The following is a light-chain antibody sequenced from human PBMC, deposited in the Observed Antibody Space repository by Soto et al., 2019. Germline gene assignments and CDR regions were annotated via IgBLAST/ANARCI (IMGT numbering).Light chain of an antibody. J-gene: IGKJ1*01. CDR1: HSVGSW. Sequence: IVLTQSPATLSLSPGESATLSCRASHSVGSWLAWYQQKPGQPPRLLIYDVSNRATGIPARFSGSGSGTDFPLTISTLDPEDFAVYYCQQRHWPWTFGQGTTVEVK. V-gene: IGKV3-11*01. CDR3: QQRHWPWT. CDR2: DVS.